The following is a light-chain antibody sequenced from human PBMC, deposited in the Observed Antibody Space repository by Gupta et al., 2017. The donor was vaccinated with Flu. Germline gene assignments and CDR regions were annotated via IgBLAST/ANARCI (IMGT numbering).Light chain of an antibody. V-gene: IGKV3-11*01. Sequence: GCRATQTGRHSHSDSSYLAWYQQKPGQPPRLIIEVAARRATGTPAWCSGSGAGTDSTHTSSGLEAEVGAVYYCQHTSSSPYTFGQGTKLEIK. CDR1: HSDSSY. J-gene: IGKJ2*01. CDR2: VAA. CDR3: QHTSSSPYT.